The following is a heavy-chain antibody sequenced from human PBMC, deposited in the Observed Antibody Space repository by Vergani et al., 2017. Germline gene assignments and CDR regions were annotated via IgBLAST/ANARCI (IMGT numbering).Heavy chain of an antibody. V-gene: IGHV3-43*01. CDR3: AKDISGWPEEYYCYYVMDV. D-gene: IGHD6-19*01. CDR1: VFTFDDYT. J-gene: IGHJ6*02. CDR2: ISRDGGST. Sequence: EVQLVESGGVVVQPGGSLRLSCAASVFTFDDYTMHWVRQAPVKGLEWVSLISRDGGSTYYADSVKGRFTNCSDNSKNSLYMQMNSLRTEDTALYYCAKDISGWPEEYYCYYVMDVWGQGTTVTVSS.